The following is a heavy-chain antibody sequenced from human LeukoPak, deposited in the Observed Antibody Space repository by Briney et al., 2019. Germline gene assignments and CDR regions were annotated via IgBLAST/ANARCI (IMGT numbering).Heavy chain of an antibody. CDR1: GYTFTSYY. Sequence: ASVKVSCKASGYTFTSYYMHWVRQAPGQGLEWMGIINPSGGSTSYAQKFQGRVTMTRDTSTSTVYMELSSLRSEDTAVYCCARDWGRWLSHRRFDYWGQGTLVTVSS. CDR3: ARDWGRWLSHRRFDY. D-gene: IGHD5-24*01. V-gene: IGHV1-46*01. J-gene: IGHJ4*02. CDR2: INPSGGST.